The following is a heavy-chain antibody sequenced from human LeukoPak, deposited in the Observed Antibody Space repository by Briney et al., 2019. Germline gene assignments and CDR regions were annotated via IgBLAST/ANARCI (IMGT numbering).Heavy chain of an antibody. CDR3: AREQIGYCSSTSCPDAYNWFDP. J-gene: IGHJ5*02. CDR1: GGSVSSGSYY. CDR2: IYYSGST. V-gene: IGHV4-61*01. D-gene: IGHD2-2*01. Sequence: SETLSLTCTVSGGSVSSGSYYWSWIRQPPGKGLEWIGYIYYSGSTNYNPSLKSRVTISVDTSKNQFSLKLSSVTAADTAVYYCAREQIGYCSSTSCPDAYNWFDPWGQGTLVTVSS.